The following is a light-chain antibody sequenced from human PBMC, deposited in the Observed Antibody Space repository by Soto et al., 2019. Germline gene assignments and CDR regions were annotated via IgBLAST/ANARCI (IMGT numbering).Light chain of an antibody. CDR2: DVY. CDR1: TPTNF. CDR3: SSFAATHILF. J-gene: IGLJ2*01. Sequence: QSVLTQPHSVSGSRGQSVTISCSGITPTNFVSWYQECPGKPPKLIIYDVYKRPSGVPARFSATKSDDTASLTISGLQADDEAIYFCSSFAATHILFFGGGTQLTVL. V-gene: IGLV2-11*01.